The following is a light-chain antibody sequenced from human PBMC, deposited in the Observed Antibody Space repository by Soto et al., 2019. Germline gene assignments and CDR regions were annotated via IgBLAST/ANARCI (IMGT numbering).Light chain of an antibody. J-gene: IGLJ1*01. Sequence: QSALTQPASVSGSPGQSITISCIGTRCDIGGYNYVSTHQQHSGKAPKLMIYDAYERPLGVSNRFSGSKSGNTASLTISGLQNEDEADYYCSSYAGDRSYVIGSGTKLTVL. V-gene: IGLV2-14*03. CDR1: RCDIGGYNY. CDR3: SSYAGDRSYV. CDR2: DAY.